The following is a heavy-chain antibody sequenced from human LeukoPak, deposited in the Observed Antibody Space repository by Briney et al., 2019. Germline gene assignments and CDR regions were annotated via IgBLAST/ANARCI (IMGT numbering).Heavy chain of an antibody. Sequence: GGSLRLSCAASGFTVSSNFMSWVRQAPGKGLEWVSVIYSIGTTYYADSVRGRFTISRDNSKDTLYLQMNNLRAEDTAVYYCARDRDYGGFDYWGQGALVTVSS. J-gene: IGHJ4*02. D-gene: IGHD4/OR15-4a*01. CDR1: GFTVSSNF. CDR3: ARDRDYGGFDY. CDR2: IYSIGTT. V-gene: IGHV3-53*01.